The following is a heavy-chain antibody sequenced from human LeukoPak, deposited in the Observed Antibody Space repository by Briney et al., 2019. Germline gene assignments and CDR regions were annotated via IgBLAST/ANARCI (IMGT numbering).Heavy chain of an antibody. CDR3: AKDRASLFIRGIDY. V-gene: IGHV3-30*02. CDR1: EVTFNAFG. Sequence: GGSVRLSCGASEVTFNAFGMHWVRQAPGKGLEWVAFIRYDGKDKYYGDSVKGRFTISRDNSNNTLFLQMNSLRTEDTAMYYCAKDRASLFIRGIDYWGQGTLVTVSS. CDR2: IRYDGKDK. D-gene: IGHD3-10*01. J-gene: IGHJ4*02.